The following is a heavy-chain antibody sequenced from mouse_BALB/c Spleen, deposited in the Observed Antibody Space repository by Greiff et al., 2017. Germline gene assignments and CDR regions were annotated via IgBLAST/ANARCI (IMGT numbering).Heavy chain of an antibody. Sequence: QVQLKESGPGLVAPSQSLSITCTVSGFSLTSYGVHWVRQPPGKGLEWLGVIWAGGSTNYNSALMSRLSISKDNSKSQVFLKMNSLQTDDTAMYYCARDGGVRRRAMDYWGQGTSVTVSS. V-gene: IGHV2-9*02. CDR1: GFSLTSYG. CDR3: ARDGGVRRRAMDY. CDR2: IWAGGST. J-gene: IGHJ4*01. D-gene: IGHD2-14*01.